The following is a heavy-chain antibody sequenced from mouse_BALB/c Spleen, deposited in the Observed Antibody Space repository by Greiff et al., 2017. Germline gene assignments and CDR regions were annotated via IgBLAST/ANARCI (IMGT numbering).Heavy chain of an antibody. CDR1: GFNIKDYY. Sequence: VQLKQSGAELVRPGALVKLSCKASGFNIKDYYMHWVKQRPEQGLEWIGWIDPENGNTIYDPKFQGKASITADTSSNTAYLQLSSLTSEDTAVYYCARNGNYWYFDVWGAGTTVTVSS. J-gene: IGHJ1*01. D-gene: IGHD2-1*01. CDR3: ARNGNYWYFDV. V-gene: IGHV14-1*02. CDR2: IDPENGNT.